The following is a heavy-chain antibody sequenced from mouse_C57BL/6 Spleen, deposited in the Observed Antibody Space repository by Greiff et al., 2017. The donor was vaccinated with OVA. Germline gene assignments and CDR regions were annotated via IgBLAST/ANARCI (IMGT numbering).Heavy chain of an antibody. D-gene: IGHD2-10*02. Sequence: EVKLQESGPGLVKPSQSLSLTCSVTGYSITSGYYWNWIRQFPGNKLEWMGYISYDGSNNYNPSLKNRISITRDTSKNQFFLKLNSVTTEDTATYDCAREYEYWYFDVWGTGTTVTVSS. CDR3: AREYEYWYFDV. J-gene: IGHJ1*03. CDR2: ISYDGSN. V-gene: IGHV3-6*01. CDR1: GYSITSGYY.